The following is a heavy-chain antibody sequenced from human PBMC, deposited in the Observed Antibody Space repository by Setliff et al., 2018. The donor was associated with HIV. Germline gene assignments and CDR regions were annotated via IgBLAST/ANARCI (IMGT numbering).Heavy chain of an antibody. CDR1: GFTFSKFW. CDR3: ARVRSPFYFDY. CDR2: ISSSNSI. Sequence: GGSLRLSCAASGFTFSKFWMNWVRQAPGKGLEWVSYISSSNSIYYADSVRGRFTISRDNAKSSLYLQMTSLRAEDTAVYYCARVRSPFYFDYWGQGTLVTVSS. V-gene: IGHV3-48*01. J-gene: IGHJ4*02.